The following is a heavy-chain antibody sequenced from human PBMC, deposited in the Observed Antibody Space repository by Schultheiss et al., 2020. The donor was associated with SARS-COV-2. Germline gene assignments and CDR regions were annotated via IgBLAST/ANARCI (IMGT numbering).Heavy chain of an antibody. V-gene: IGHV3-23*01. J-gene: IGHJ4*02. CDR3: ARSDWSSKFDY. D-gene: IGHD1-1*01. CDR1: GFTFRNYG. CDR2: ISGSGGST. Sequence: GGSLRLSCAASGFTFRNYGMSWVRQAPGKGLEWVSAISGSGGSTYYADSVKGRFTISRDNSKNTLYLQMNSLRAEDTAVYYCARSDWSSKFDYWGQGTLVTVSS.